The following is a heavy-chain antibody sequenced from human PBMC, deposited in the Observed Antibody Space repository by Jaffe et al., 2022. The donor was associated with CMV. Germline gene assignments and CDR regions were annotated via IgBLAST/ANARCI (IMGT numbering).Heavy chain of an antibody. Sequence: EVQLVESGGGLVQPGGSLRLSCAASGFTFSRYEMSWVRQAPGKGLEWVSFISASGFTIYYADSVKGRFTISRDNAKNSLYLQMNSLRAEDTAAYYCARDLAVESAFDIWGHGTMVTVSS. CDR2: ISASGFTI. J-gene: IGHJ3*02. CDR1: GFTFSRYE. V-gene: IGHV3-48*03. CDR3: ARDLAVESAFDI. D-gene: IGHD6-19*01.